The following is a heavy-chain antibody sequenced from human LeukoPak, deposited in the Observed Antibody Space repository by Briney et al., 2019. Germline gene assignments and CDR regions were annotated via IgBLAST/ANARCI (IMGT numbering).Heavy chain of an antibody. CDR2: INYSGST. D-gene: IGHD1-1*01. J-gene: IGHJ4*02. CDR1: GGSIRDYY. Sequence: SETLSLTCTVSGGSIRDYYWSWIRQTPGRGLEWIGYINYSGSTNYNPSLKSQVTISVDTSKNQFSLKVTSVTAADTAVYYCARLNGGHWGQGTLVTVSS. CDR3: ARLNGGH. V-gene: IGHV4-59*08.